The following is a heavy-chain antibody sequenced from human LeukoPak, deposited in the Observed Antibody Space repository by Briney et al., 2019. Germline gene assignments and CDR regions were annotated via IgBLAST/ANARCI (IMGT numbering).Heavy chain of an antibody. D-gene: IGHD1-26*01. Sequence: SETLSLTCTVSGGSIRSSYYYWRWIRQPPGKGLEWIGEINHSGSTNYNPSLKSRVTISVDTSKNQFSLKLSSVTAADTAVYYCARERGGVGARNWFDPWGQGTLVTVSS. CDR3: ARERGGVGARNWFDP. V-gene: IGHV4-39*07. CDR2: INHSGST. CDR1: GGSIRSSYYY. J-gene: IGHJ5*02.